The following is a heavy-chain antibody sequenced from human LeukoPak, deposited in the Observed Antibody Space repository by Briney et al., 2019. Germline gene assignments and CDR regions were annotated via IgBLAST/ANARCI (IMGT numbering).Heavy chain of an antibody. D-gene: IGHD5-12*01. CDR3: VSGYSGYDFDALDY. CDR1: GFTFSYYW. J-gene: IGHJ4*02. V-gene: IGHV3-7*01. CDR2: IKRDASEE. Sequence: PGGSLRLSCAASGFTFSYYWMTWVRQAPGKGLEWVANIKRDASEEHYMDSVKGRFTISRDNGRNSLHLEMNSLRAEDTAVYYCVSGYSGYDFDALDYWGQGTLVTVSS.